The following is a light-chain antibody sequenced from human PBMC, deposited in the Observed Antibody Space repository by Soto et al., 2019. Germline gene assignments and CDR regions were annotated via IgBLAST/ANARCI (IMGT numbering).Light chain of an antibody. CDR3: AAWDDSLDGLI. Sequence: QLVLTQPPSASGTPGQRVTISCSGSRSNIGSNSVSWYQHLPGAAPKLLMFTNDQRPSGVPDRFSGSKSGASASLAISGLQSEDEADYYCAAWDDSLDGLIFGGGTKLTVL. CDR1: RSNIGSNS. J-gene: IGLJ2*01. CDR2: TND. V-gene: IGLV1-44*01.